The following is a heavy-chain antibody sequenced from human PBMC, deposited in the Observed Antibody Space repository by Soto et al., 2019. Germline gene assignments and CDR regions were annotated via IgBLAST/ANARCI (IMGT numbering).Heavy chain of an antibody. CDR1: GFTFSSYA. D-gene: IGHD1-1*01. Sequence: GRSLRLSCAASGFTFSSYAMSWVRQAPGKGMEWVSAISGSGGSTYYADSVKGWFTISRDNSNNTLYRQMNSLRSEESAEYYFAKVRYYWTEVRPYFEYWGQGTLLTVSS. CDR2: ISGSGGST. V-gene: IGHV3-23*01. J-gene: IGHJ4*02. CDR3: AKVRYYWTEVRPYFEY.